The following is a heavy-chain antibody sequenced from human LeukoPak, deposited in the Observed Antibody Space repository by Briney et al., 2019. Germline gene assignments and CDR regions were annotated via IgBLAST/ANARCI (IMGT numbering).Heavy chain of an antibody. CDR2: IYSGGST. V-gene: IGHV3-66*01. CDR3: ARVERADTDFVFDY. J-gene: IGHJ4*02. Sequence: GGSLRLSCAASGFTVSSNYMSWVRQAPGKGLKWVSVIYSGGSTYYADSVKGRFTISRDNSKNTLYLQMNSLRAEDTAVYYCARVERADTDFVFDYWGQGTLVTVSS. CDR1: GFTVSSNY. D-gene: IGHD5-24*01.